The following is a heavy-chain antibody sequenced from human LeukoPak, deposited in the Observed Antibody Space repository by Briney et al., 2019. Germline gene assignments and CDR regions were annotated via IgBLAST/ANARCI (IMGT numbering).Heavy chain of an antibody. D-gene: IGHD6-13*01. CDR1: GXSISSSNW. CDR2: IYHSGST. CDR3: ARDLAAAPRAFDY. Sequence: PSGTLSLTCAVSGXSISSSNWWSWVRQPPGKGLEWIGEIYHSGSTNYNPSLKSRVTISVDKSKNQFSLKLSSVTAADTAVYYCARDLAAAPRAFDYWGQGTLVTVSS. J-gene: IGHJ4*02. V-gene: IGHV4-4*02.